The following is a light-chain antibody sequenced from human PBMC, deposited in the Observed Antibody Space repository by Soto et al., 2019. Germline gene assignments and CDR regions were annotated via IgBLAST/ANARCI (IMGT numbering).Light chain of an antibody. CDR3: QKYNSAPRT. CDR1: QDITNC. J-gene: IGKJ1*01. V-gene: IGKV1-27*01. Sequence: DIQMPQSPSSLSASVGPRVHLTCPASQDITNCLNWYHQKPGKAPKLLIYAASTLQSGVPSRCSGSGSGTDFTLTISSLQPEDVATYYCQKYNSAPRTFGQGTKVDIK. CDR2: AAS.